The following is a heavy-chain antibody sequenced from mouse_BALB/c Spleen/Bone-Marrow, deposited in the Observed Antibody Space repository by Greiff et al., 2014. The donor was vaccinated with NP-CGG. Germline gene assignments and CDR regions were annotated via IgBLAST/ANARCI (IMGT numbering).Heavy chain of an antibody. D-gene: IGHD4-1*01. J-gene: IGHJ4*01. CDR3: ARFAGTPYTMDY. CDR2: IHYSGIT. Sequence: EVQLQQSGPDLVKPSQSLSLTCTVTGYSITSGYSWHRIRQFPGNQLEWMGYIHYSGITVYNPSLRSRISIARDTSKSQFFLQLNSVTTEDTATYYCARFAGTPYTMDYWGQGTSVTVSS. CDR1: GYSITSGYS. V-gene: IGHV3-1*02.